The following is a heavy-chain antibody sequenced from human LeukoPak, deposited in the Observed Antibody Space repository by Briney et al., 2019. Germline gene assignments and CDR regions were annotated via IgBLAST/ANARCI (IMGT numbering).Heavy chain of an antibody. D-gene: IGHD1-14*01. Sequence: GGSLRLSCAASGFTFSSYGMHWVRQAPGKRLEWVAVISYDGSNKYYADSVKGRFTISRDNSKNTLYLQMNSLRAEDTAVYYCAKGPPGFDYWGQGTLVTVSS. CDR1: GFTFSSYG. V-gene: IGHV3-30*18. CDR3: AKGPPGFDY. CDR2: ISYDGSNK. J-gene: IGHJ4*02.